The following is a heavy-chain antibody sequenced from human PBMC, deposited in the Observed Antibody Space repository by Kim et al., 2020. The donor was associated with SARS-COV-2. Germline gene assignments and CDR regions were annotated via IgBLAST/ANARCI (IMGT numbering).Heavy chain of an antibody. J-gene: IGHJ1*01. CDR1: GFTFSGYA. CDR2: ISGGGGTT. D-gene: IGHD3-22*01. V-gene: IGHV3-23*01. CDR3: AKETTYYYDSSDYYYNGYFHH. Sequence: GGSLRLSCVASGFTFSGYAMSWVRQAPGKGLEWVSVISGGGGTTYYADSVKGRFTISRDNSKNTLYLQMNSLRAEDTAVYYCAKETTYYYDSSDYYYNGYFHHWGQGTLVTVSS.